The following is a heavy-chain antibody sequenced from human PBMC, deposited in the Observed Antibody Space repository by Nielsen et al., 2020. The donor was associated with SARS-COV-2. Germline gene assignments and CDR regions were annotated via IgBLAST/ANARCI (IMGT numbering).Heavy chain of an antibody. J-gene: IGHJ5*02. V-gene: IGHV4-59*05. D-gene: IGHD3-9*01. CDR3: ARQTGYYKGSWFDP. CDR1: GGSIRSYY. Sequence: SETLSLTCTVSGGSIRSYYWSWIRQPPGKGLEWIGSIYYSGSTYYNPSLKSRVTISVDTSKNQFSLKLSSVTAADTAVYYCARQTGYYKGSWFDPWGQGTLVTVSS. CDR2: IYYSGST.